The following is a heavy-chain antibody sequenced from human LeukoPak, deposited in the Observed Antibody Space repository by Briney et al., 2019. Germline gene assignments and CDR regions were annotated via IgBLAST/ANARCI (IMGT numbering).Heavy chain of an antibody. V-gene: IGHV3-23*01. Sequence: GGSLRLSCAASGFTFSSYAMSWVRQAPGKGLEWVSAISGSGGSTYYADSVKGRFTISRDNSKNTLYLQMNSLRAEDTAVYYCAKSSGTTMVRGVPLLEYYFDYWGQGTLVTVSS. J-gene: IGHJ4*02. CDR2: ISGSGGST. D-gene: IGHD3-10*01. CDR3: AKSSGTTMVRGVPLLEYYFDY. CDR1: GFTFSSYA.